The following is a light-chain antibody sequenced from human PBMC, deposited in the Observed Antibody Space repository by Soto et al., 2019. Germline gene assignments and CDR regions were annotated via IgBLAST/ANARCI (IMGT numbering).Light chain of an antibody. CDR3: QQYDNSPIT. CDR1: QSVSSTY. CDR2: GAS. Sequence: EIVLTQSPATLSLSPGERATLSFMSSQSVSSTYLIWYQQKPGQAPRLLIYGASSRATGVPDRFSGGGSGTDFTLTISRLEPEDFAVYHCQQYDNSPITFGQGTRLEIK. V-gene: IGKV3-20*01. J-gene: IGKJ5*01.